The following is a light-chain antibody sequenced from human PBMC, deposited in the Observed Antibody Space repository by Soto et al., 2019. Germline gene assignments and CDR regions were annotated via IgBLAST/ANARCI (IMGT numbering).Light chain of an antibody. J-gene: IGKJ5*01. V-gene: IGKV3-11*01. CDR1: HSGSSS. CDR3: QQRSNWPPIT. Sequence: VMTQSPATLSVSPGERYTLSCMASHSGSSSLAWYQQKPGQAPRLLISGASNRAASIPARFSGSGSGTDFTLTISSLEAEDFAVYYCQQRSNWPPITVGQGTRLEIK. CDR2: GAS.